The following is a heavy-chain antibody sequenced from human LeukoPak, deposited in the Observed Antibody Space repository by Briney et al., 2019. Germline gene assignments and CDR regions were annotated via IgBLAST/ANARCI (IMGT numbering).Heavy chain of an antibody. Sequence: SETLSLTCAVYGGSVSGSYWSWIRQSPRKGLEWIGEIIHSGSTTYNPSLKSRVTISIDTSKKQFSLKLSSVTAADTAVYYCARGGGDWNDAYQNAFDIWDQGTMGSVSS. CDR2: IIHSGST. J-gene: IGHJ3*02. CDR3: ARGGGDWNDAYQNAFDI. V-gene: IGHV4-34*01. CDR1: GGSVSGSY. D-gene: IGHD1-1*01.